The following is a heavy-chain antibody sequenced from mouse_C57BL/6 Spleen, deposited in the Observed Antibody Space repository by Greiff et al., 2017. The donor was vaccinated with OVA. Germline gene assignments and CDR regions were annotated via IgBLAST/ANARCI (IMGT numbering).Heavy chain of an antibody. CDR3: ARFFDYEGYFDY. V-gene: IGHV1-9*01. J-gene: IGHJ2*01. D-gene: IGHD2-4*01. Sequence: VQLQQSGAELMKPGASVKLSCKATGYTFTGYWIEWVKQRPGHGLEWIGEILPGSSSTNYNEKFKGKATFTADTSSNTAYMQLSSLTTEDSAIYYCARFFDYEGYFDYWGQGTTLTVSS. CDR1: GYTFTGYW. CDR2: ILPGSSST.